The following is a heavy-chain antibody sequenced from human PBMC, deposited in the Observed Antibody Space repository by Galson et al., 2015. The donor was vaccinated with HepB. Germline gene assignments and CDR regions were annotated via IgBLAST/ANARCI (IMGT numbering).Heavy chain of an antibody. Sequence: SVKVSCKTSGYILSNYAMNWVRQAPGQGLERMGWINTNTGNPTYAQGFTGRFVPSLETSVSTAYLQISSLKAEDTAVYYCARTPYYGSGSYYNVWFDRWGQGTLVTVSS. D-gene: IGHD3-10*01. J-gene: IGHJ5*02. CDR3: ARTPYYGSGSYYNVWFDR. V-gene: IGHV7-4-1*02. CDR2: INTNTGNP. CDR1: GYILSNYA.